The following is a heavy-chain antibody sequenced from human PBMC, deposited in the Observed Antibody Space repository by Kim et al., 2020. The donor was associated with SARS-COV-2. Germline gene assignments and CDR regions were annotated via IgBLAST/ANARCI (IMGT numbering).Heavy chain of an antibody. Sequence: GESLKISCKGSGCSFTSYWISWVRQMPGKGLEWMGRIDPSDSYTNYSPSFQGHVTISADKSISTAYLQWSSLKASDTAMYYCASPYYYDSSGYYYGYWGQGTLVTVSS. CDR1: GCSFTSYW. CDR2: IDPSDSYT. CDR3: ASPYYYDSSGYYYGY. J-gene: IGHJ4*02. V-gene: IGHV5-10-1*01. D-gene: IGHD3-22*01.